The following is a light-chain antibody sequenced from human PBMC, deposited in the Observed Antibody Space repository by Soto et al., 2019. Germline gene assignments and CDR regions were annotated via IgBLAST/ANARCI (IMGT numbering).Light chain of an antibody. V-gene: IGKV3-11*01. CDR1: QSISSN. J-gene: IGKJ4*01. CDR3: QQCSNWPPLT. CDR2: YAS. Sequence: EIVLTKSPATLSLSPGERATLSCRASQSISSNLAWYQQTRGQAPRLLMFYASNRATGIPARFSGSWSGTDFTLTISSLEPEDFAANYCQQCSNWPPLTFGGGTKVEIK.